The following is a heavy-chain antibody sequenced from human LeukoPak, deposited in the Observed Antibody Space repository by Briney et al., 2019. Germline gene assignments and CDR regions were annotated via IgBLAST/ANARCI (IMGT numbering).Heavy chain of an antibody. CDR3: ARVFFEDYYGPGSYYNLYFDY. CDR2: IIPIFGTA. V-gene: IGHV1-69*06. D-gene: IGHD3-10*01. J-gene: IGHJ4*02. Sequence: ASVKVSCKASGGTFSSYAISWVRQAPGQGLEWMGGIIPIFGTANYAQKFQGRVTITADKSTSTAYMELSSLRSEDTAVYYCARVFFEDYYGPGSYYNLYFDYWGQGTLVTVSS. CDR1: GGTFSSYA.